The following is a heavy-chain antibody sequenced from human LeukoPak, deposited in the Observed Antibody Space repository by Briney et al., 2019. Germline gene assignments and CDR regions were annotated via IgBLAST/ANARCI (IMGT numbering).Heavy chain of an antibody. CDR2: IYPGDSDT. CDR1: GYIFTSYW. D-gene: IGHD3-10*01. V-gene: IGHV5-51*01. Sequence: PGESLKISCKGSGYIFTSYWIGWVRQLPGKGLEWMGIIYPGDSDTRYSPSFQGQVTISADKSISTAYLQWSSLKASDTAMYYCARPSYYYGSGGDYWGQGTLVTVSS. CDR3: ARPSYYYGSGGDY. J-gene: IGHJ4*02.